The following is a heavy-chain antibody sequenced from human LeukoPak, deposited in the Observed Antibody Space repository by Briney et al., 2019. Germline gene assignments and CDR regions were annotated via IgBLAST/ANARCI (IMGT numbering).Heavy chain of an antibody. CDR3: ASPSAPYYYDSSGYLGMDV. CDR1: GGSISSSSYY. Sequence: SETLSLTCTVSGGSISSSSYYWGWIRQPPGKGLEWIGSIYYSGSTYYNPSLKSRVAISVDTSKNQFSLKLSSVTAADTAVYYCASPSAPYYYDSSGYLGMDVWGQGTTVTASS. J-gene: IGHJ6*02. CDR2: IYYSGST. V-gene: IGHV4-39*01. D-gene: IGHD3-22*01.